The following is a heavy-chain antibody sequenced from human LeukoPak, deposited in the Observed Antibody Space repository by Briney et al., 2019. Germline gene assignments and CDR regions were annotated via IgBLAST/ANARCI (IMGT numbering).Heavy chain of an antibody. CDR2: IYTSGST. V-gene: IGHV4-4*09. D-gene: IGHD3-22*01. CDR1: GGSFSGYY. J-gene: IGHJ6*02. Sequence: SETLSLTCAVYGGSFSGYYWSWIRQPPGKGLEWIGYIYTSGSTNYNPSLKSRVTISVDTSKNQFSLKLSSVTAADTAVYYCARHAYYDSSGYYYYGMDVWGQGTTVTVSS. CDR3: ARHAYYDSSGYYYYGMDV.